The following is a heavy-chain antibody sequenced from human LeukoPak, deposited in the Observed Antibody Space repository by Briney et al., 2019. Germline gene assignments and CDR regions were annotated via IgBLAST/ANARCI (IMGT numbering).Heavy chain of an antibody. Sequence: ASVKVSCKASGYTFTSYDINWVRQATGQGLEWVGWMNPNSGNTGYAQKFQGRVTITRNTSISTAYMELSSLRSEDTAVYYCARGRGYKRAFDIWGQGTMVTVSS. CDR2: MNPNSGNT. V-gene: IGHV1-8*03. D-gene: IGHD5-24*01. CDR3: ARGRGYKRAFDI. J-gene: IGHJ3*02. CDR1: GYTFTSYD.